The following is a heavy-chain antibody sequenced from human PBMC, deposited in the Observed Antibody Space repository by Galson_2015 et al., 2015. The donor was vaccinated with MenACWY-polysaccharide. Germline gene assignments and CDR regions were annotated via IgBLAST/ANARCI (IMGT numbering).Heavy chain of an antibody. CDR2: IDWDDDK. CDR3: ARTETGSTAQGAFDI. J-gene: IGHJ3*02. CDR1: GFSLSTSGMC. V-gene: IGHV2-70*01. D-gene: IGHD1-7*01. Sequence: PALVKPTQTLTLTRTFSGFSLSTSGMCVSWIRQPPGKALEWLALIDWDDDKYYSTSLKTRLTISKDTSKNQVVLTMTNMDPVDTATYYCARTETGSTAQGAFDIWGQGTMVTVSS.